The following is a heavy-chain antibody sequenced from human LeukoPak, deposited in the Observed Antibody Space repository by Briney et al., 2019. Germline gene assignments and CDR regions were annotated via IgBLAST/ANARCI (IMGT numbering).Heavy chain of an antibody. CDR2: MFHGGST. D-gene: IGHD2/OR15-2a*01. CDR3: ATDLDRNLRQNIKPLDY. CDR1: GGSISGSFYY. Sequence: SETLSLTCTVSGGSISGSFYYWGWIRQSPGREMEWIASMFHGGSTYYNPSLEGRVTISVDTTNNQFSLKLTSVTAADTAVYYCATDLDRNLRQNIKPLDYWGQGTLVTVSS. V-gene: IGHV4-39*07. J-gene: IGHJ4*02.